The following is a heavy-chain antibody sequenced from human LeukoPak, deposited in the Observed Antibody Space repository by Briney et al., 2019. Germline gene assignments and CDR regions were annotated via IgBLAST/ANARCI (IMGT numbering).Heavy chain of an antibody. V-gene: IGHV1-46*01. CDR2: INPDSGST. Sequence: ASVKVSCKASGNTFTSYYMHWVRQAPGQGLEWMGVINPDSGSTGYAQKLQGRITVTRDTSTSTVYMELSRLTSEDTAVYYCARGPTAEYFQNWGQGTLVTVSS. J-gene: IGHJ1*01. CDR3: ARGPTAEYFQN. CDR1: GNTFTSYY.